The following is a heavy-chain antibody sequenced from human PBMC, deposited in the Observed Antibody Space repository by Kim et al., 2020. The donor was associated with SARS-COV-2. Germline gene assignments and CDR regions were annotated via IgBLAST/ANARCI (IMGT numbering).Heavy chain of an antibody. Sequence: TRYEQKFQGRVTMTRDTSTNTAYMELSSLRSDDTALYYCARSDIWAANDYWGQGTLVTVSS. J-gene: IGHJ4*02. CDR3: ARSDIWAANDY. V-gene: IGHV1-2*02. D-gene: IGHD3-16*01. CDR2: T.